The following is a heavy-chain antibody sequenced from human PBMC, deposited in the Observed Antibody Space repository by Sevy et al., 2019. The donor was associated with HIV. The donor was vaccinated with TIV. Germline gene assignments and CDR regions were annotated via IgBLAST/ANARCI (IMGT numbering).Heavy chain of an antibody. Sequence: GGSLRLSCTASGFTFGDYAMSWVSQAPGKGLEWVGFIRSKAYGGTTEYAASVKGRFTISRDDSKSIAYLQMNSLKTEDTAVYYCTRDITMIVVVLGDYYYGMDVWGQGTTVTVSS. CDR2: IRSKAYGGTT. CDR3: TRDITMIVVVLGDYYYGMDV. D-gene: IGHD3-22*01. CDR1: GFTFGDYA. V-gene: IGHV3-49*04. J-gene: IGHJ6*02.